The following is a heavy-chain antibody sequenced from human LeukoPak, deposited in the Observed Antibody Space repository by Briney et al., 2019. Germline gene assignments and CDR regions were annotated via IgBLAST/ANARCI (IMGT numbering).Heavy chain of an antibody. CDR1: GFTFSTYA. CDR3: AKGGWLDY. Sequence: GGSLRLSCAASGFTFSTYAMSWVRQAPGKGLEWVSVVSRSGDSTDYADSVKGRFTISRDNSKNTLYLQMSSLRAEDTAVYCCAKGGWLDYWGPGTLVTVSS. D-gene: IGHD5-18*01. CDR2: VSRSGDST. J-gene: IGHJ4*02. V-gene: IGHV3-23*01.